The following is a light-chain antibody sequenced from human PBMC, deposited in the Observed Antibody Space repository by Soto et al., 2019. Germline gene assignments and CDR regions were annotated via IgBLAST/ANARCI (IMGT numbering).Light chain of an antibody. CDR1: QSVSSY. CDR2: DAS. Sequence: IVLTQSPATLPLSQGSRATLSCRAIQSVSSYLAWYQQKPCQAPRLLIYDASNRATGIPARFSGSGSGTDFTPTISSLEPQDFAVYYCQQRSNWPPITFGQGTRLEIK. V-gene: IGKV3-11*01. CDR3: QQRSNWPPIT. J-gene: IGKJ5*01.